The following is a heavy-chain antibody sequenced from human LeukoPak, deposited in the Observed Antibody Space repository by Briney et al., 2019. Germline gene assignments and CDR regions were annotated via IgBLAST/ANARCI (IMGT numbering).Heavy chain of an antibody. CDR3: ARGYSGGSWPVNFEF. D-gene: IGHD2-21*01. CDR2: IWYDGSNK. V-gene: IGHV3-33*01. CDR1: AFTFSTYG. J-gene: IGHJ4*02. Sequence: GGSLRLSCAASAFTFSTYGMHWVRQAPGKGLEWVASIWYDGSNKYYADSVKGRFTISRDNSNNTLYLQMNSLRAEDTAVYYCARGYSGGSWPVNFEFWGRGSLVTVSS.